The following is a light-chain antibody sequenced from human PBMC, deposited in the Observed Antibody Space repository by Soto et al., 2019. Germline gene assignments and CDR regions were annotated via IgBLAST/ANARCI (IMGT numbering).Light chain of an antibody. CDR2: SAS. Sequence: DIQMTHDPSSLSASVGDRVTITYRASQGIRYVFGWYQHKPGRAPQRLIYSASTLQGEVPSRFSRSASGTEFTLAISSLHPEDFATYICLQHFMYPLTFGGGTKVAIK. J-gene: IGKJ4*01. CDR1: QGIRYV. CDR3: LQHFMYPLT. V-gene: IGKV1-17*01.